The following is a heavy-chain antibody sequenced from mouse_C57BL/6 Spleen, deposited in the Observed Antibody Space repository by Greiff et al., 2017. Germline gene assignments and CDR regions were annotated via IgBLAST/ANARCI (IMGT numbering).Heavy chain of an antibody. D-gene: IGHD2-5*01. CDR2: INPSNGGT. V-gene: IGHV1-53*01. J-gene: IGHJ4*01. CDR1: GYTFTSYW. CDR3: ARDYYSNPYYYAMDY. Sequence: QVQLKQPGTELVKPGASVKLSCKASGYTFTSYWMHWVKQRPGQGLEWIGNINPSNGGTNYNEKFKSKATLTVDKSSSTAYMQLSSLTSEDSAVYYCARDYYSNPYYYAMDYWGQGTSVTVSS.